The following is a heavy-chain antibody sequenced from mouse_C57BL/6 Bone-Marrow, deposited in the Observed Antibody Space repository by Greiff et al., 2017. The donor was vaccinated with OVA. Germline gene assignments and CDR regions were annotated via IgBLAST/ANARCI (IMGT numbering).Heavy chain of an antibody. CDR1: GYTFTSYW. Sequence: QVQLQQPGAELVKPGASVKLSCKASGYTFTSYWMQWVKQRPGQGLEWIGEIDPSDSYTNYNQKFKGKATLTVDTSSSTAYMQLSSLTSEDSAVYYCARTLYYFDYWGQCTTLTVSS. J-gene: IGHJ2*01. CDR2: IDPSDSYT. CDR3: ARTLYYFDY. V-gene: IGHV1-50*01.